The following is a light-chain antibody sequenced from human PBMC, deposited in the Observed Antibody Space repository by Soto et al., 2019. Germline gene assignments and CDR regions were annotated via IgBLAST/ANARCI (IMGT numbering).Light chain of an antibody. V-gene: IGKV1-5*03. Sequence: DIQMTQSPSTLSASVGDRVTITCRASQSISSWLAWYQQKPGKAPKLLIYKASSLESGVPSRFSGSGSGTEFTLTISSLQPDDFATYYCQQYNSYPWTLGQGTKLESK. J-gene: IGKJ2*02. CDR1: QSISSW. CDR2: KAS. CDR3: QQYNSYPWT.